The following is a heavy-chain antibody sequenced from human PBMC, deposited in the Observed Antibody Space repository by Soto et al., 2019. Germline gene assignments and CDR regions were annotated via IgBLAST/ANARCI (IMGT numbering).Heavy chain of an antibody. Sequence: EVQLEQSGGGLVQPGGSLRLSCVAARITFIGYCMSWVRQAPGRGLEWVATIRQDGGQMYCVDSVKGRFTISRDPAKNALYLQMNSLTFEDTALYYCWTTGGYWGQGIRVTVSS. J-gene: IGHJ4*02. V-gene: IGHV3-7*05. CDR3: WTTGGY. CDR2: IRQDGGQM. CDR1: RITFIGYC. D-gene: IGHD2-8*02.